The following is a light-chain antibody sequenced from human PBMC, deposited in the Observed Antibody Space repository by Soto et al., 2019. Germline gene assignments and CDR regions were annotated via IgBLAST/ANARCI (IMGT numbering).Light chain of an antibody. CDR2: STN. CDR3: AAWDDSLSGLWV. CDR1: SSNIGSNF. Sequence: QSVLTQPPSASGTPGQRVTIPCSGRSSNIGSNFVYWYQQLPGTAPKLLIYSTNKRPSGVPDRFSGSKSGTSASLAISGLRSEDEADYYCAAWDDSLSGLWVFGGGTKVTVL. V-gene: IGLV1-47*02. J-gene: IGLJ3*02.